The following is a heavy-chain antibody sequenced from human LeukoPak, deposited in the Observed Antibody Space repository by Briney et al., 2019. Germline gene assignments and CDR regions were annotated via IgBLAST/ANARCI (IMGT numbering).Heavy chain of an antibody. CDR2: ISGSGYST. Sequence: PGRSLRLSCVASGFTFNNYAMTWVRQAPGKGLEWVSAISGSGYSTYYADSVKGRFTISRDNSKNTLYLQMNSLRAEDTALYFCAQWSRYFDYWGQGTLVTVSS. J-gene: IGHJ4*02. D-gene: IGHD1-26*01. CDR3: AQWSRYFDY. CDR1: GFTFNNYA. V-gene: IGHV3-23*01.